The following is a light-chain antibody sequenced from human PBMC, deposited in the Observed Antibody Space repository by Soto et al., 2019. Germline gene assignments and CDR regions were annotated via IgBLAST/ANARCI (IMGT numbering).Light chain of an antibody. CDR3: CSYAGSSTYV. Sequence: QSALTQPASVSGSPGQSITISCTGTSRDVGSYNLVSWYQQHPGKAPKLMIYEGSKRPSGVSNRFSGSKSGNTASLTIPGLQAEDEADYYCCSYAGSSTYVFGTGTKVTVL. CDR1: SRDVGSYNL. V-gene: IGLV2-23*01. CDR2: EGS. J-gene: IGLJ1*01.